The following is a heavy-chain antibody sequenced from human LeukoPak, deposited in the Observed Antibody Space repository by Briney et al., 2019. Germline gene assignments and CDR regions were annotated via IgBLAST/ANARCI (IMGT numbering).Heavy chain of an antibody. Sequence: GGSLRLSCAASGFTFSSYAMHWVRQAPGKGLEWVAVISYDGSNKYYADSVKGRFTISRDNSKNTLCLQMNSLRAEDTAVYYCARDRAYRITMVRGVLDYWGQGTLVTVSS. D-gene: IGHD3-10*01. CDR3: ARDRAYRITMVRGVLDY. CDR2: ISYDGSNK. CDR1: GFTFSSYA. V-gene: IGHV3-30*04. J-gene: IGHJ4*02.